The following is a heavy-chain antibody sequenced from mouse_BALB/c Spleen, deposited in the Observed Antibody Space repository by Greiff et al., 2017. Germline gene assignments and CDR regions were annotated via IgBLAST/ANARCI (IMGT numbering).Heavy chain of an antibody. J-gene: IGHJ2*01. CDR1: GFTFSSFG. D-gene: IGHD1-1*01. CDR2: ISSGSSTI. V-gene: IGHV5-17*02. CDR3: ARGGDYYGSPFDY. Sequence: EVQLVESGGGLVQPGGSRKLSCAASGFTFSSFGMHWVRQAPEKGLEWVAYISSGSSTIYYADTVKGRFTISRDNPKNTLFLQMTSLRSEDTAMYYCARGGDYYGSPFDYWGQGTTLTVSS.